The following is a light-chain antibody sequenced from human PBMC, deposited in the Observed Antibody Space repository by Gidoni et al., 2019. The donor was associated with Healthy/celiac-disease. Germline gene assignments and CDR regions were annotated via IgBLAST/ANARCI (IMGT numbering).Light chain of an antibody. J-gene: IGLJ3*02. CDR3: LLSYSGARV. CDR2: DTS. Sequence: QAVVTQEPSLTVSPGGTVTLTCGSSTGAVTSGHYPYWFQQKPGQAPRTLISDTSNKLSWTPARFSGSLLGGKAALTLSGAQPEDEAEYYCLLSYSGARVFGGGTKLTVL. CDR1: TGAVTSGHY. V-gene: IGLV7-46*01.